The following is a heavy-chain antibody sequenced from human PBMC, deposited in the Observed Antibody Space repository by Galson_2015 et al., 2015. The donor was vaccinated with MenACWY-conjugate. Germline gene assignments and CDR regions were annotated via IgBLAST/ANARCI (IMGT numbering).Heavy chain of an antibody. V-gene: IGHV3-23*01. Sequence: SLRLSCAASGFTFSSYAMSWVRQAPGKGLEWVSGISASGGSTYYADSVKGRFTFSRDNSKNTPYVQMNSLGAEDTAVYYCAKLGGSYYRAADYWGQGTLVTVSS. J-gene: IGHJ4*02. CDR3: AKLGGSYYRAADY. D-gene: IGHD1-26*01. CDR1: GFTFSSYA. CDR2: ISASGGST.